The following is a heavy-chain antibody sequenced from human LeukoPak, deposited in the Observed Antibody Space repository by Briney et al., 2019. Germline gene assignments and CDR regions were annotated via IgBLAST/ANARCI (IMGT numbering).Heavy chain of an antibody. D-gene: IGHD3-10*01. CDR1: GFTVSSNY. V-gene: IGHV3-66*01. CDR3: ARNVIELSPGHIWFGELLPHYYYYYYMDV. CDR2: IYSGGST. J-gene: IGHJ6*03. Sequence: GGSLRLSCAASGFTVSSNYMSWVRQAPGKGLEWVSVIYSGGSTYYADSVKGRFTISRDNSKNTLYLQMNSLRAEDTAAYYCARNVIELSPGHIWFGELLPHYYYYYYMDVWGKGTTVTISS.